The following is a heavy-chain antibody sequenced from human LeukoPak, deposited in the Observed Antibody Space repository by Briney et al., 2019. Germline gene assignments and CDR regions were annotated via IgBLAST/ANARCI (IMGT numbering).Heavy chain of an antibody. D-gene: IGHD1-26*01. CDR3: ASSGSYYHY. V-gene: IGHV4-39*07. Sequence: SETLSLTCTVSGGSISSNDHYWGWIRQPPGKGLEWIGEIYHSGSTNYNPSLKSRVTISVDKSKNQFSLKLSSVTAADTAVYYCASSGSYYHYWGQGTLVTVSS. CDR2: IYHSGST. J-gene: IGHJ4*02. CDR1: GGSISSNDHY.